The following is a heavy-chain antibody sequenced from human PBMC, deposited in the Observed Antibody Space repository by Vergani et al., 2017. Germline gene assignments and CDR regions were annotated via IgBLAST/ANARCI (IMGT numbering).Heavy chain of an antibody. J-gene: IGHJ4*02. CDR2: IYSGGST. CDR1: GFTVSSNY. V-gene: IGHV3-53*04. D-gene: IGHD1-26*01. CDR3: ARYRSGSHGY. Sequence: EVQLVESGGGLVQPGGSLRLSCAASGFTVSSNYMSWVRQAPGKGLEWVSVIYSGGSTYYADSVKGRFTISRHNSKNSLYLQMNTLRAEDTAVYYCARYRSGSHGYWGQGTLVTVSS.